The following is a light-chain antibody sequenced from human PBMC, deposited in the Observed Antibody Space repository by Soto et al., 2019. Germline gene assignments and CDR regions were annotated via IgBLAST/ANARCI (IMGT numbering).Light chain of an antibody. J-gene: IGKJ2*01. CDR1: QNIVTY. CDR3: QHSYSSPT. CDR2: ATS. V-gene: IGKV1-39*01. Sequence: DIPVTQSPSSLSASVGDRVTITCRASQNIVTYLNWYQQRPVHAPTLLIYATSKLPSGVPSRFSGSGSGTDFTLTISSLQPEDFATYYFQHSYSSPTFGQGTMVEIK.